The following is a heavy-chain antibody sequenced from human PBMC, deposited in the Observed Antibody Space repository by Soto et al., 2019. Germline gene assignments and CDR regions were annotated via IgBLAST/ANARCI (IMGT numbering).Heavy chain of an antibody. D-gene: IGHD6-19*01. CDR2: IYYSGST. CDR1: GGSISSSSYY. J-gene: IGHJ3*02. CDR3: ARLRVALIAVAGTDAFDI. Sequence: QLQLQESGPGLVKPSETLSLTCTVSGGSISSSSYYWGWIRQPPGKGLEWIGSIYYSGSTYYNPSLKIRVTISVDTSKNQFSLKLSSVTAADTAVYYCARLRVALIAVAGTDAFDIWGQGTMVTVSS. V-gene: IGHV4-39*01.